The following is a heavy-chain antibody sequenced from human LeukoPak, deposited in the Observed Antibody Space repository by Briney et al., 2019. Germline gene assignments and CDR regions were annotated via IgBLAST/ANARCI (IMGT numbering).Heavy chain of an antibody. D-gene: IGHD6-19*01. V-gene: IGHV3-48*01. CDR2: ISSRSSAI. Sequence: GGSLRLSCAASGFTFNTYSMNWVRQAPGKGLEWVSYISSRSSAIHYADSVKGRFTISRDNAKNSVFLQMNSLRADDTAVYYCAGHAGTRSSSGWYLGYYFDYWGQGTLVTVSS. J-gene: IGHJ4*02. CDR3: AGHAGTRSSSGWYLGYYFDY. CDR1: GFTFNTYS.